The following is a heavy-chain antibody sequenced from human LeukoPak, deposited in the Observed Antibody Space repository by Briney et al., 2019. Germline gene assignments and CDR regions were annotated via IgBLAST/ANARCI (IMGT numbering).Heavy chain of an antibody. CDR1: GYTFTTYY. J-gene: IGHJ4*02. CDR3: ARDQGSVGGYLWGYYFDY. V-gene: IGHV1-46*01. D-gene: IGHD5-12*01. Sequence: ASVKVSCKASGYTFTTYYIHWVRLAPGHGLEWMGIINPSSGNTVNAQKFQGRVTMTRDTSTSTVYMELSSLRSEDTAVYYCARDQGSVGGYLWGYYFDYWGQRTLVTVSS. CDR2: INPSSGNT.